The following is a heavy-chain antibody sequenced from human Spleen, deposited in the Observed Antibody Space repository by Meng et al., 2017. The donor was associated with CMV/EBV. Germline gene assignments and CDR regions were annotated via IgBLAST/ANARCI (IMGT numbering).Heavy chain of an antibody. V-gene: IGHV1-18*01. Sequence: ASVKVSCKASGYPFSTYGISWVRQAPGQGLEWMGWISGYNGHTKYAHKLQGRVTMTTDTSTTTAYIDLMSLRSDDTAVYYCSRVPPVVRYYYGMDVWGQGTTVTVSS. D-gene: IGHD3-10*01. CDR3: SRVPPVVRYYYGMDV. CDR2: ISGYNGHT. CDR1: GYPFSTYG. J-gene: IGHJ6*02.